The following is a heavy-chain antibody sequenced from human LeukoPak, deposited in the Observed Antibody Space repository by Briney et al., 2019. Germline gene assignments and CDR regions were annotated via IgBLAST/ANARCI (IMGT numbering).Heavy chain of an antibody. CDR1: GFTFSSYA. J-gene: IGHJ4*02. Sequence: GRSLRLSCAASGFTFSSYAMHWVRQAPGKGLEWVAVISYDGSNKYYADSVKGRFTISRDNSKSTLYLQMNSLRAEDTAVYYCAREGQDTAMVNWGQGTLVTVSS. CDR2: ISYDGSNK. V-gene: IGHV3-30*04. D-gene: IGHD5-18*01. CDR3: AREGQDTAMVN.